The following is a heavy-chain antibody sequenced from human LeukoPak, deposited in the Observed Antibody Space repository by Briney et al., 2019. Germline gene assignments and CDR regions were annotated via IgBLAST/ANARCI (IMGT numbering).Heavy chain of an antibody. CDR2: ISAYNGDT. CDR1: GYSFSNYG. V-gene: IGHV1-18*04. J-gene: IGHJ4*02. CDR3: ARTSRDKYDYVRGSYPSVFPDY. Sequence: ASVKVSCKASGYSFSNYGIGGVRQAPGQGLEWMGWISAYNGDTNYAQKLQGRVTLTTYTSTSTAYMELRSLRSDDTAVYCCARTSRDKYDYVRGSYPSVFPDYWGQGTLVTVSS. D-gene: IGHD3-16*02.